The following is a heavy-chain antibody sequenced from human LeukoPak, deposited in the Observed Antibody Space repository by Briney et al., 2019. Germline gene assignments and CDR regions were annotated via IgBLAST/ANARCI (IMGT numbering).Heavy chain of an antibody. Sequence: SETLSLTCTVSGGSITSDYWSWIRQPPGKGLEWIGYIYYTGSTNYNPSLKTRVPISVDTSKTQFSLKLSSVTAAHTAVYYCARRRDGYNFFDFWGQGTLVTVSS. CDR2: IYYTGST. CDR1: GGSITSDY. J-gene: IGHJ4*02. D-gene: IGHD5-24*01. CDR3: ARRRDGYNFFDF. V-gene: IGHV4-59*01.